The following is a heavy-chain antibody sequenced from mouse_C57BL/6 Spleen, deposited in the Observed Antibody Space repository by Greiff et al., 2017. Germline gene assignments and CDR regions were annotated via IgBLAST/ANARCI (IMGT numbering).Heavy chain of an antibody. CDR2: ISSGSSTI. V-gene: IGHV5-17*01. D-gene: IGHD2-4*01. CDR3: ARFDDDGGYFDY. J-gene: IGHJ2*01. CDR1: GFTFSDYG. Sequence: DVKLVESGGGLVKPGGSLKLSCAASGFTFSDYGMHWVRQAPEKGLEWVAYISSGSSTIYYADTVKGRFTISRDNAKNTLFLQMTSLRSEDTAMYYCARFDDDGGYFDYWGKGTTLTVSS.